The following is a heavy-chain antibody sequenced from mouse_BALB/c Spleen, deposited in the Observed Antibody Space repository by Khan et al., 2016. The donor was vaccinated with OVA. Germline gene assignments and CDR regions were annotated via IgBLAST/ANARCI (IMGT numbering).Heavy chain of an antibody. CDR1: GYTFTSYT. V-gene: IGHV1-4*01. Sequence: QVQLQQSGAELARPGASVKMSCKASGYTFTSYTIHWIKQRPGPGLEWIGYINPSCGYTNYNQKFKDKATLTADKSSNTAYMQLSSLTSDEPAIYYCARDGAYYRNDGWFAYWGQGTLVTVSA. CDR3: ARDGAYYRNDGWFAY. D-gene: IGHD2-14*01. J-gene: IGHJ3*01. CDR2: INPSCGYT.